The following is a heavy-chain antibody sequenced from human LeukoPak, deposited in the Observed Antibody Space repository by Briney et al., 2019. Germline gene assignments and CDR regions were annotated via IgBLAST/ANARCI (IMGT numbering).Heavy chain of an antibody. Sequence: GGSLRLSCAASGFTVSSNSMSWVRQAPGKGLVWVSVINSGGGTYYTDSVKGRFTISRDNTNNALYLQMNSLRVEDTAIYYCVKNDGWFHLAQWGQGTLVTVSS. CDR2: INSGGGT. D-gene: IGHD6-19*01. CDR1: GFTVSSNS. V-gene: IGHV3-53*01. J-gene: IGHJ4*02. CDR3: VKNDGWFHLAQ.